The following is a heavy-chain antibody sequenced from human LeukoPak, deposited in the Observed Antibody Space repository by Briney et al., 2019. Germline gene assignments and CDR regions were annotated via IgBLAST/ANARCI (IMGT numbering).Heavy chain of an antibody. D-gene: IGHD5-18*01. V-gene: IGHV3-48*03. CDR1: GFPFNGYA. J-gene: IGHJ4*02. CDR3: ASSGYSYGLFDY. CDR2: ISSSGSTI. Sequence: PGGSLRLSCAASGFPFNGYAMNWVRQAPGKGLEWVSYISSSGSTIYYADSVRGRFTISRDNAKNSLYLQMNSLRAEDTAVYYCASSGYSYGLFDYWGQGTLVTVSS.